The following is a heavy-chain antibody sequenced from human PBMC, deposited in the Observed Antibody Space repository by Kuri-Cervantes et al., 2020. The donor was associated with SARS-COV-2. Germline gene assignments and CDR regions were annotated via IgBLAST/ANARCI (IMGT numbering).Heavy chain of an antibody. V-gene: IGHV1-18*04. CDR3: AREQQQLVYE. J-gene: IGHJ4*02. Sequence: ASVKVSCKASGYTFTSYGVSWVRQAPGQGLEWMGWLSAYNGNTDYAQKLQGRVTMTTDTSTSTAYMELRSLRSDDTAVYYCAREQQQLVYEWGQGTLVTVSS. CDR1: GYTFTSYG. D-gene: IGHD6-13*01. CDR2: LSAYNGNT.